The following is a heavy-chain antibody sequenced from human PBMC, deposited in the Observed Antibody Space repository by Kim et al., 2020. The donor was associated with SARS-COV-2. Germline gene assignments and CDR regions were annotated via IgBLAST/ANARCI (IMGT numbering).Heavy chain of an antibody. J-gene: IGHJ5*02. D-gene: IGHD3-10*01. V-gene: IGHV3-53*04. CDR3: ARGVYYGSGSYPDWFDP. Sequence: GGSLRLSCAASGFTVSSNFLSWVRQAPGKGLEWVSVIYSGGSTYYADSVKGRFTISRHNSKNTLYLQMNSLRPDDTAVYYCARGVYYGSGSYPDWFDPWG. CDR2: IYSGGST. CDR1: GFTVSSNF.